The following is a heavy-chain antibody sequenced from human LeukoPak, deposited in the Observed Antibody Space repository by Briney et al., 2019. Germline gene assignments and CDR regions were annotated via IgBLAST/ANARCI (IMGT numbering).Heavy chain of an antibody. CDR2: ISWNSGSI. D-gene: IGHD3-9*01. V-gene: IGHV3-9*01. J-gene: IGHJ3*02. CDR1: GFTFDDYA. Sequence: GGSLRLSCAASGFTFDDYAMHWVRQAPGKGLEWVSGISWNSGSIGYADSVKGRFTISRDNAKNSPYLQMNSLRAEDTALYYCASLVDLDAFDIWGQGTMVTVSS. CDR3: ASLVDLDAFDI.